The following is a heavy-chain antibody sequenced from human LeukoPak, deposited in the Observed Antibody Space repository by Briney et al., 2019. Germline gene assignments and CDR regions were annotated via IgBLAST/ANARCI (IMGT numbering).Heavy chain of an antibody. CDR2: IRSMSDGGTT. CDR1: GFMFNKAW. D-gene: IGHD4-17*01. CDR3: WGDYISDFFERGFDY. Sequence: GGSLRLPCEASGFMFNKAWMNWVRQSSGKGLEWIARIRSMSDGGTTEYGASVKGRFTISRDDSKNIVYLQMNSLKTYDTAVYYCWGDYISDFFERGFDYWGQGTRVTVSS. J-gene: IGHJ4*02. V-gene: IGHV3-15*01.